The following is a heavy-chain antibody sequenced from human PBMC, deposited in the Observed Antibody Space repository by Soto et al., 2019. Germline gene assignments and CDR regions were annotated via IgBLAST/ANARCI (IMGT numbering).Heavy chain of an antibody. V-gene: IGHV4-34*01. CDR2: INHSGST. J-gene: IGHJ5*02. D-gene: IGHD5-18*01. Sequence: SETLSLTCGVYGGSFSGYYWSWIRQPPGKGLEWIGEINHSGSTNYNPSLKSRVTMSVDTSKNQFSLNLSSVTAADTAVYYCAREHGFSYGLNYFDPWGQGTLVTVSS. CDR3: AREHGFSYGLNYFDP. CDR1: GGSFSGYY.